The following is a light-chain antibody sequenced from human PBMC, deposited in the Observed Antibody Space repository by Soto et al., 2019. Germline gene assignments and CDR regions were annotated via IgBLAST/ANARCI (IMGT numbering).Light chain of an antibody. V-gene: IGKV1-6*01. CDR1: QGIRNY. CDR3: LHDYNYPRT. J-gene: IGKJ1*01. Sequence: AIQMTQSPSSLSASVGDRVNITCRASQGIRNYLGWYQQKPGKAPNLLIYGASTLQSGVPSRFSGSGSGTDFTLTIINLQPEDFATYYCLHDYNYPRTFGQGTRVDVK. CDR2: GAS.